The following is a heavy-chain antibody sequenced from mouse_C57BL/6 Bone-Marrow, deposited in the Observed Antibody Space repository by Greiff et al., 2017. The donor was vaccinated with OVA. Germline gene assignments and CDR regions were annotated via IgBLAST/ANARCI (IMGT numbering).Heavy chain of an antibody. D-gene: IGHD1-1*01. V-gene: IGHV1-64*01. CDR1: GYTFTSYW. J-gene: IGHJ2*01. CDR3: YYYSSGYDY. CDR2: IHPNSGST. Sequence: VQLQQPGAELVKPGASVTLSCKASGYTFTSYWMHWVKQRPGQGLEWIGMIHPNSGSTNYNEKFKSKATLTVDKSSSTAYMQLSSLTSEDSAVYYCYYYSSGYDYWGQGTTLTVSS.